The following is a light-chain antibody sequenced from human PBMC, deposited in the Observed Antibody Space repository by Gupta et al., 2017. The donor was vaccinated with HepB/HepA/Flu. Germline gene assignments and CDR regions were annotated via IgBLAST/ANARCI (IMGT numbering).Light chain of an antibody. CDR1: SSNIGSNT. CDR2: SNN. Sequence: QSVLNPPPSASGTPGQRVTISCSGRSSNIGSNTVNWYQQLPGTAPKILIYSNNQRPSGAPDRFSGSKSGTSASLAISGLQSEGEADYYCAAWDDSLNGWVFGGGTKLTVL. V-gene: IGLV1-44*01. J-gene: IGLJ3*02. CDR3: AAWDDSLNGWV.